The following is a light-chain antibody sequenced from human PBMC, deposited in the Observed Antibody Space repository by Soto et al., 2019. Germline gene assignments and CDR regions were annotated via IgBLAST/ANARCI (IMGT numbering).Light chain of an antibody. CDR3: SLYTTASTYV. V-gene: IGLV2-8*01. CDR1: SSDVGGYNY. J-gene: IGLJ1*01. CDR2: EVS. Sequence: QSALTRPPSASGSPGQSVTISCTGTSSDVGGYNYVSWYQQHPGKAPKLMIYEVSKRPSGVPDRFSGSKSGNTASLTVSGLQAEDEADYFCSLYTTASTYVFGTGTKVTVL.